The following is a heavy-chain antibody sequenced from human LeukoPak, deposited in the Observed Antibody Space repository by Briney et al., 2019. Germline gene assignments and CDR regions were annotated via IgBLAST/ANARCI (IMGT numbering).Heavy chain of an antibody. CDR2: INPNSGGT. D-gene: IGHD6-6*01. Sequence: GASVKVSCKASGYTFTGYYIYWVRQAPGQGLEWMGCINPNSGGTKSGQKFQGRITMTSDTSTSTAYMELSSLSSDDTAVFYCATVSVSSSSGFDYWGQGTLVTVSS. J-gene: IGHJ4*02. V-gene: IGHV1-2*02. CDR1: GYTFTGYY. CDR3: ATVSVSSSSGFDY.